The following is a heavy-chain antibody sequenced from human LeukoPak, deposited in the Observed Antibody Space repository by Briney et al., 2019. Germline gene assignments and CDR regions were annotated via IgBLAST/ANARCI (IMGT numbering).Heavy chain of an antibody. CDR1: GFTFSSQA. CDR3: AKLIAVAGIDDY. Sequence: GGSLRLFCAASGFTFSSQAMSWVRQAPGKGLEWVSSISDSDGNTYYADSVKGRFTISRDNSKNTLYLQMNSLRAEDTAVYYCAKLIAVAGIDDYWGQGTLVTVSS. D-gene: IGHD6-19*01. J-gene: IGHJ4*02. V-gene: IGHV3-23*01. CDR2: ISDSDGNT.